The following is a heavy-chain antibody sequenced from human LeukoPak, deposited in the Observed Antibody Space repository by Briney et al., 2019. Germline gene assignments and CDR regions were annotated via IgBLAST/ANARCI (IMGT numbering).Heavy chain of an antibody. J-gene: IGHJ4*02. CDR3: ARHTYGDYYFDY. CDR1: GGSISSGGYY. V-gene: IGHV4-31*03. Sequence: SETLSLTCTVSGGSISSGGYYWSWIRQHPGKGLEWIGYIYYSGSTYYNPSLKSRVTISVDTSKNQFSLKLSSVTAADTAVYYCARHTYGDYYFDYWGQGTLVTVSS. CDR2: IYYSGST. D-gene: IGHD2-21*01.